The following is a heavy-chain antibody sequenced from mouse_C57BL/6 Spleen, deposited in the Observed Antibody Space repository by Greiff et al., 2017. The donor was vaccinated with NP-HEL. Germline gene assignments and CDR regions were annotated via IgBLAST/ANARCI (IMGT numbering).Heavy chain of an antibody. V-gene: IGHV1-82*01. CDR3: AELGRRAWFAY. CDR2: IYPGDGDT. D-gene: IGHD4-1*01. Sequence: QVQLQQSGPELVKPGASVKISCKASGYAFSSSWMNWVKQRPGKGLEWIGRIYPGDGDTNYNGKFKGKATLTADKSSSTAYMQLSSLTSEDSAVYFCAELGRRAWFAYWGQGTLVTVSA. CDR1: GYAFSSSW. J-gene: IGHJ3*01.